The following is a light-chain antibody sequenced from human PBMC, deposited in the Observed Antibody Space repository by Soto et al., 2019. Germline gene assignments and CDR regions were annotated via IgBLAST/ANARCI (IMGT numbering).Light chain of an antibody. J-gene: IGLJ3*02. CDR2: GVN. CDR1: SSDIGGYNY. V-gene: IGLV2-14*01. Sequence: QSVLTQPASASGSPGQSITISCTGTSSDIGGYNYVSWHQHHPGKAPKLLIYGVNNRPSGVSNRFSGSKSGNTASLTISGLQADDEADYYCTSFTATNIRVFGGGTKLTVL. CDR3: TSFTATNIRV.